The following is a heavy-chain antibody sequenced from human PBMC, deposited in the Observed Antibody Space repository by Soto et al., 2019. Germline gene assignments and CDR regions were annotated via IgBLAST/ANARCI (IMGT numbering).Heavy chain of an antibody. Sequence: SETLSLTCTVSGGSVSSGSYYWSWIRQPPGKGLEWIGYIYYSGSTNYNPSLKSRVTISVDTSKNQFSLKLSSVTAADTAVYYCAGGGPNANYYYYYGMDVWGQGTTVTVSS. V-gene: IGHV4-61*01. J-gene: IGHJ6*02. CDR1: GGSVSSGSYY. CDR3: AGGGPNANYYYYYGMDV. CDR2: IYYSGST.